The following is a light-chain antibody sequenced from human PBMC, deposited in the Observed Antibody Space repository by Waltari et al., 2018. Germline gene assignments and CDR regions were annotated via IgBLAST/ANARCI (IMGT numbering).Light chain of an antibody. CDR3: SSQSSNDVVL. V-gene: IGLV2-14*01. CDR1: SNAVCAYNS. J-gene: IGLJ2*01. Sequence: QSALTQPASVSGSPGQSVTIFCAGTSNAVCAYNSVSWYQEHPGQAPRVIIYDVSDRPSGVSDRFSGSKSGNTASLTISGLQAEDEADYYCSSQSSNDVVLFGGGTKLTVL. CDR2: DVS.